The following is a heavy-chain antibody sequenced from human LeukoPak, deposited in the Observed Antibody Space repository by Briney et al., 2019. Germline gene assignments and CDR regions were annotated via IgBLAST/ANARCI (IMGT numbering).Heavy chain of an antibody. D-gene: IGHD1-1*01. CDR2: INPSGGST. CDR1: GYTFTSYY. J-gene: IGHJ4*02. Sequence: ASVKVSCKASGYTFTSYYMHWVRQAPGQGLEWMVIINPSGGSTSYAQKFQGRVTMTRDTSTSTVYMELSSLRSEDTAVYYCARAPTGTYHFDYWGQGTLVTVSS. CDR3: ARAPTGTYHFDY. V-gene: IGHV1-46*01.